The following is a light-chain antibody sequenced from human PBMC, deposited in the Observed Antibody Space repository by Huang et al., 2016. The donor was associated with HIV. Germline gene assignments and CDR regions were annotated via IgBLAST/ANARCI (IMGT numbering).Light chain of an antibody. Sequence: VAVTQSPLSLPVTLGQPASIFCNSSQGLLYSDGKTYLSWYHQRPGQSPRRLIYRVSKRDTGVPDRFSGSGSGTNFTLKISRVEAEDVGIYYCMQGTHWPRTFGQGTKVEMK. J-gene: IGKJ1*01. V-gene: IGKV2-30*01. CDR1: QGLLYSDGKTY. CDR2: RVS. CDR3: MQGTHWPRT.